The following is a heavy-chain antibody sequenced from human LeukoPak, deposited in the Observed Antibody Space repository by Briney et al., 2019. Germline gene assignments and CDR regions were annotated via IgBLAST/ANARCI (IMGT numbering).Heavy chain of an antibody. CDR1: GGSISSYY. D-gene: IGHD6-19*01. Sequence: SETLSLTXTVSGGSISSYYWSWIRQPPGKGLEWIWYIYYSGSTNYNPSLKSRVTISVDTSKNQFSLKLSSVTAADTAVYYCARTQWLVKWYYFDYWGQGTLVTVSS. V-gene: IGHV4-59*01. CDR2: IYYSGST. J-gene: IGHJ4*02. CDR3: ARTQWLVKWYYFDY.